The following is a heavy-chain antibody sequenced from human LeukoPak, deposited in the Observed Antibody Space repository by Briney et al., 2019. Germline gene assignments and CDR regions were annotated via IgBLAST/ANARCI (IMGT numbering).Heavy chain of an antibody. J-gene: IGHJ4*02. D-gene: IGHD1-26*01. V-gene: IGHV3-23*01. CDR2: ISGSGGST. CDR1: GFTFSNYA. Sequence: PGGSLRLSCAASGFTFSNYAMSWVRQAPGKGLEWVSGISGSGGSTYYADSVGRFSISRDNSNNTLYLQLTSLRADDTAVYYCAKEGRGRGAATMDYWGQGTLVTVSS. CDR3: AKEGRGRGAATMDY.